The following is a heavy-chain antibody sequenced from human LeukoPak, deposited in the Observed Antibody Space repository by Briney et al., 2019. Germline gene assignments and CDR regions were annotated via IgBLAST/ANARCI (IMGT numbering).Heavy chain of an antibody. CDR1: GFSLSTSGVG. V-gene: IGHV2-5*01. CDR3: AHRGDFWSGQEAWDY. CDR2: IYWNDDK. D-gene: IGHD3-3*01. J-gene: IGHJ4*02. Sequence: SGPTLVKPTQTLTLTCTLSGFSLSTSGVGVGWIRQPPGKALEWLALIYWNDDKLYSPSLKSRLTITKDTSKNQVVLTMTNMDPVDTATYYCAHRGDFWSGQEAWDYWGQGTLVTVSS.